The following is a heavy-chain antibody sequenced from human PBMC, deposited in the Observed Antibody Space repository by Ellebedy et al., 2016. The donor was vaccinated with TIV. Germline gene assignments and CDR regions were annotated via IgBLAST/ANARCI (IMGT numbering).Heavy chain of an antibody. CDR2: VYPSTYT. CDR1: GGSISSDS. J-gene: IGHJ5*02. V-gene: IGHV4-4*07. D-gene: IGHD6-19*01. Sequence: MPSETLSLTCTVSGGSISSDSWAWIRQPAGKGLEWIGHVYPSTYTSYNPSLKSRVTMSVDTSKNQFSLRLNSVTAADTAVYYCAKDEGDGSGWLDNWFDPWGQGTLVTVSS. CDR3: AKDEGDGSGWLDNWFDP.